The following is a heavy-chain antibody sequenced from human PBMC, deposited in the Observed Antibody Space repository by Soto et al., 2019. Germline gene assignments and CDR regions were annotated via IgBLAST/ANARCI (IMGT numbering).Heavy chain of an antibody. CDR3: AKGLRRLLRTQYYYGLDV. V-gene: IGHV3-23*01. J-gene: IGHJ6*02. Sequence: GGSLRLSCAASGFTVSPYAMSWVRQAPGKGLEWVSSISGSGGSTNYADSVKGRFTVSRDNSKRTLSLQMNSLREEDTAIYYCAKGLRRLLRTQYYYGLDVWGRGTTVTVSS. CDR2: ISGSGGST. CDR1: GFTVSPYA. D-gene: IGHD3-10*01.